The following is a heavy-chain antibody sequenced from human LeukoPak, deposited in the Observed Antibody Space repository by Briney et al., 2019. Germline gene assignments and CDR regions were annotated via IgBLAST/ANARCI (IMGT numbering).Heavy chain of an antibody. CDR1: GFTVSSNY. J-gene: IGHJ4*02. CDR3: ARGRGYIYGYDY. V-gene: IGHV3-66*01. Sequence: GGSLRLSCAASGFTVSSNYMSWVRQAPGKGLEWVSVIYAGGSTHYADSVKGRFTISRDNSKNTLYLQMNSLRAEDTAVYYCARGRGYIYGYDYWGQGTLVTVSS. CDR2: IYAGGST. D-gene: IGHD5-18*01.